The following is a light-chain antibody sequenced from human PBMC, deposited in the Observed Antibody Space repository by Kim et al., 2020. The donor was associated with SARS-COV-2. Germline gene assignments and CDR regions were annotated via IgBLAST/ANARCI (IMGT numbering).Light chain of an antibody. J-gene: IGLJ3*02. CDR1: ALPKQY. CDR2: KDS. CDR3: QSADSSGTYWV. Sequence: SYELTQPPSVSVSPGQTARITCSGDALPKQYAYWYQQKPGQAPVLVIYKDSERLSGIPERFSGSSSGTTVTLTISGDQAEDEADYYCQSADSSGTYWVFG. V-gene: IGLV3-25*03.